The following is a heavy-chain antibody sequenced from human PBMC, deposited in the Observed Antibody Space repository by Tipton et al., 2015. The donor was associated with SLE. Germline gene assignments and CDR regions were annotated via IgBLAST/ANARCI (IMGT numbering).Heavy chain of an antibody. CDR1: GFTFSNYN. Sequence: GSLRLSCAASGFTFSNYNMNWVRQAPGKGLEWVSVMYRDGTTYYADFVQGRFTVYRDDSKDTLYLQMYTLKPEDTAVYYCGRALFYGDSPLEVNFALDVWGQGTTVTVSS. D-gene: IGHD4-17*01. V-gene: IGHV3-53*05. J-gene: IGHJ6*02. CDR2: MYRDGTT. CDR3: GRALFYGDSPLEVNFALDV.